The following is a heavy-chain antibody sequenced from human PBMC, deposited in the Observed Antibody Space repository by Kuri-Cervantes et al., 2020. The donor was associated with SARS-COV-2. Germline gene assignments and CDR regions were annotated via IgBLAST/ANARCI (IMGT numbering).Heavy chain of an antibody. CDR3: ARAVVVTAMPFGY. J-gene: IGHJ4*02. V-gene: IGHV3-21*01. Sequence: GESLKISCAASGFTFSSYSMNWVRRAPGKGLEWVSSISSSSSYIYYADSVKGRFTISRDNAKNSLCLQMNSLRAEDTAVYYCARAVVVTAMPFGYWGQGTLVTVSS. CDR1: GFTFSSYS. D-gene: IGHD2-21*02. CDR2: ISSSSSYI.